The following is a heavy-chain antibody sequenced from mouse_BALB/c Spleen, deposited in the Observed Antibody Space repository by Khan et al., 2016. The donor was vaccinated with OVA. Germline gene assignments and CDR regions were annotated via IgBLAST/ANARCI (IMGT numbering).Heavy chain of an antibody. CDR2: IYPGNSDT. V-gene: IGHV1-5*01. Sequence: VQLKESGTVLARPGASVKMSCKASGYSFTSYWMHWVKQRPGQGLEWIGAIYPGNSDTRYNQKFKGKAKLTAVTSASTAYMELSSLTHEDSAVYYCTRSYDSYYFDYWGQGTTLTVSS. D-gene: IGHD2-4*01. CDR1: GYSFTSYW. J-gene: IGHJ2*01. CDR3: TRSYDSYYFDY.